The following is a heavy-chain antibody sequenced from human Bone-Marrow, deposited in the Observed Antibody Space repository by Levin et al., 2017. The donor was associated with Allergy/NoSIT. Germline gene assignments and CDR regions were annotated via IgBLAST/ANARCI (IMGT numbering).Heavy chain of an antibody. Sequence: PGGSLRLSCAASGFTFSSYWMHWVRQAPGKGLVWVSRMNSDGSSTSYADSVKGRFTISRDNAKNTLYLQMNSLRAEDTAVYYCASSIKPKSAPYYGMDVWGQGTTVTVSS. CDR1: GFTFSSYW. V-gene: IGHV3-74*01. J-gene: IGHJ6*02. D-gene: IGHD3-3*01. CDR2: MNSDGSST. CDR3: ASSIKPKSAPYYGMDV.